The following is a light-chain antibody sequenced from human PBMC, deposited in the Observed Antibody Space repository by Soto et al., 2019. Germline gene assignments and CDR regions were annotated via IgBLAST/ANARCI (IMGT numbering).Light chain of an antibody. CDR3: QQRSNWPLT. Sequence: EIVMTQSPATLSVSPGERATLSCRASQSFRSNLAWYQQKPGQAPRLLIYDASNRATGIPARFSGSGSGTDFTLTISSLEPEDFAVYYCQQRSNWPLTFGGGTKVDI. J-gene: IGKJ4*01. CDR1: QSFRSN. V-gene: IGKV3-11*01. CDR2: DAS.